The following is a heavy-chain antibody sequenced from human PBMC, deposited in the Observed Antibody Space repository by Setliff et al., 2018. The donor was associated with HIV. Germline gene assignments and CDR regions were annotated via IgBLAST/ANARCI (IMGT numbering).Heavy chain of an antibody. Sequence: SETLSLTCTVSGGPLSGYFWTWVRQTPDKGLEWIGDINHSGTTNYNLSLKSRTTLSLDTSKNQLSLKLTSVVAADTGLYFCARGRDASTWYLSHFYSYYYLDVWGNGTTVTVS. J-gene: IGHJ6*03. V-gene: IGHV4-34*01. D-gene: IGHD6-13*01. CDR2: INHSGTT. CDR1: GGPLSGYF. CDR3: ARGRDASTWYLSHFYSYYYLDV.